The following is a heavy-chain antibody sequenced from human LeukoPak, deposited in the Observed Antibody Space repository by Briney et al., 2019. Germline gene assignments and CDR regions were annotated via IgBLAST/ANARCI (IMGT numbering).Heavy chain of an antibody. CDR1: GGSFSGYY. CDR2: INHSGST. D-gene: IGHD4-17*01. CDR3: VRLHGDYVGFDY. V-gene: IGHV4-34*01. Sequence: PSETLSLTCAVYGGSFSGYYWSWIRQPPGKGLEWIGEINHSGSTNYNPSLKSRVTISVDTSKNQFSLKLSSVTAADTAVYYCVRLHGDYVGFDYWGQGTLVTVSS. J-gene: IGHJ4*02.